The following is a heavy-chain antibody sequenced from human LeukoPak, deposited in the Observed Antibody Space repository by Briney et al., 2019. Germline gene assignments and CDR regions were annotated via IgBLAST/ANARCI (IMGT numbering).Heavy chain of an antibody. V-gene: IGHV4-39*07. CDR1: GGSISSSSYY. CDR2: IYYSGST. CDR3: ASRPGDPYYYDSSASQYYYYYGMDV. J-gene: IGHJ6*02. D-gene: IGHD3-22*01. Sequence: TSETLSLTCTVSGGSISSSSYYWGWIRQPPGKGLEWIGSIYYSGSTYYNPSLKSRVTISVDTSKNQFSLKLSSVTAADTAVYYCASRPGDPYYYDSSASQYYYYYGMDVWGQGTTVTVSS.